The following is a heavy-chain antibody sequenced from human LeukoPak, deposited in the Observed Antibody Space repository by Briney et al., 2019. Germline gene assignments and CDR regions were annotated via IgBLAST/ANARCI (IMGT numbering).Heavy chain of an antibody. CDR1: GGSISSSTW. CDR2: IFYRGST. Sequence: PSETLSLTCAVSGGSISSSTWWTWVRQPPGKGLEWIGEIFYRGSTNSNPSLKSRLTMSVDESKHEFSLKLTSVTAADTAVYYCASGGVVSRYLDHWGQGTLGTVSS. V-gene: IGHV4-4*02. D-gene: IGHD3-9*01. CDR3: ASGGVVSRYLDH. J-gene: IGHJ4*02.